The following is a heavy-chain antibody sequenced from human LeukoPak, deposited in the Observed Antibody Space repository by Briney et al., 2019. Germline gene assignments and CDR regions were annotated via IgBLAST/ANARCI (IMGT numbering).Heavy chain of an antibody. D-gene: IGHD5-18*01. CDR1: GFTFSSYA. CDR2: ISGSGGST. J-gene: IGHJ4*02. Sequence: GGSLRLSCAASGFTFSSYAMSWVRQAPGRGLEWVSAISGSGGSTYYADSVKGRFTISRDNSKNTLYLQMNSLRAEDTAVYYCANSGYSYGPLDYWGQGTLVTVSS. CDR3: ANSGYSYGPLDY. V-gene: IGHV3-23*01.